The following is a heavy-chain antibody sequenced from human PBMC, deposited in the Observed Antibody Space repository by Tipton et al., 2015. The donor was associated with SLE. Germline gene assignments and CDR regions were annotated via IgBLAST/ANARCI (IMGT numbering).Heavy chain of an antibody. CDR1: GGSFSDCY. CDR3: ARQIGAAAGRRWYFDL. CDR2: INHSGST. J-gene: IGHJ2*01. Sequence: TLSLTCAVYGGSFSDCYWSWIRQPPGTGLEWIGEINHSGSTNYNPSLKSRVTISVDTSKKQFSLKLSSVTAADTAVYYCARQIGAAAGRRWYFDLWGRGTLVTVSS. V-gene: IGHV4-34*01. D-gene: IGHD3-10*01.